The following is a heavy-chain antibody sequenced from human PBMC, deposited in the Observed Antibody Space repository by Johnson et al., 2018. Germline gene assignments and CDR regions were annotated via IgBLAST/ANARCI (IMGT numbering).Heavy chain of an antibody. CDR1: GYSFTNYW. Sequence: VQLVQSGAEVKKPGESLKISCKGSGYSFTNYWIAWVRQMPGKGLEWMGVTYPGDSDSRYSPSFQGQVTISADKSIRTAYLQGRSLKAFVTAMYYCAGMVFAVDYYSYYYIGVWGKGTTVTVSS. V-gene: IGHV5-51*03. J-gene: IGHJ6*03. CDR2: TYPGDSDS. CDR3: AGMVFAVDYYSYYYIGV. D-gene: IGHD3-3*02.